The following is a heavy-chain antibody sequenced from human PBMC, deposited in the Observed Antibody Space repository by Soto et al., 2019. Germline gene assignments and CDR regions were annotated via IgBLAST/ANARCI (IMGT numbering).Heavy chain of an antibody. Sequence: GGCLRLSCAASGFTFSSYAMSWVRQAPGKGLEWVSAISGSGGSTYYADSVKGRFTISRDNSKNTLYLQMNSLRAEDTAVYYCAKDQSSSWPYYYYGMDVWGQGTTVTVSS. CDR3: AKDQSSSWPYYYYGMDV. D-gene: IGHD6-13*01. CDR2: ISGSGGST. J-gene: IGHJ6*02. CDR1: GFTFSSYA. V-gene: IGHV3-23*01.